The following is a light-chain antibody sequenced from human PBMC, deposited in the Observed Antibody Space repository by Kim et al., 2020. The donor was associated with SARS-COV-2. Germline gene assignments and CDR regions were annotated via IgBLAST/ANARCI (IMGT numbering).Light chain of an antibody. J-gene: IGKJ4*01. Sequence: SPGKRATLSCRASQSVSSNLAWYQQKPGQAPRLLSYGASTRATGIPARFSGSGSGTEFTLTISSLQSEYFAVYYCQQYNNWPRSTFGGGTKVDIK. CDR2: GAS. V-gene: IGKV3-15*01. CDR1: QSVSSN. CDR3: QQYNNWPRST.